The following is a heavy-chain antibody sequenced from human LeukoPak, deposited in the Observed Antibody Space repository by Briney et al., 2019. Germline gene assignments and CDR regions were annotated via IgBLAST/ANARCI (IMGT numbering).Heavy chain of an antibody. V-gene: IGHV1-46*01. Sequence: ASVKVSCKASGYTFTGYYMHWVRQAPGQGLEWMGIINSSGGTTSYAQKFQGRVTMTRDTSTSTVYMDLSSLRSEDTAVYYCARGGWYYFGYRGQGTLVTVSS. CDR2: INSSGGTT. CDR1: GYTFTGYY. D-gene: IGHD6-19*01. CDR3: ARGGWYYFGY. J-gene: IGHJ4*02.